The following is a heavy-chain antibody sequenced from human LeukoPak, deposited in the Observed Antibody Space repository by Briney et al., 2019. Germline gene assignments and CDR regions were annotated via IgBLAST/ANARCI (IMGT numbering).Heavy chain of an antibody. Sequence: ASVKVSCKASGYTFTRYYMHCGRQAPGQRLEWRGWINPNSGGTNYAQKFQGRVTMTRDTSISTAYMELSRLRSDDTAVYYCARGRYSSRYYFDYWGQGTLVTVSS. CDR2: INPNSGGT. CDR3: ARGRYSSRYYFDY. CDR1: GYTFTRYY. D-gene: IGHD6-13*01. J-gene: IGHJ4*02. V-gene: IGHV1-2*02.